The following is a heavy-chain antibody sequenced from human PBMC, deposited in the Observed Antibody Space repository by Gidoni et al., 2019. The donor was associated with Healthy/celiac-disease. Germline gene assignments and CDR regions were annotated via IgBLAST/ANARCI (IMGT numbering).Heavy chain of an antibody. CDR2: IYYSGST. CDR3: ARLRYSSGWDFDY. J-gene: IGHJ4*02. D-gene: IGHD6-19*01. Sequence: QLQLQESGPGLVKPSETLSLTCTVSGGSISSSSYYWGWIRQPPGKGLEWIGSIYYSGSTYYNPSLKSRVTISVDTSKNQFSLKLSSVTAADTAVYYCARLRYSSGWDFDYWGQGTLVTVSS. CDR1: GGSISSSSYY. V-gene: IGHV4-39*01.